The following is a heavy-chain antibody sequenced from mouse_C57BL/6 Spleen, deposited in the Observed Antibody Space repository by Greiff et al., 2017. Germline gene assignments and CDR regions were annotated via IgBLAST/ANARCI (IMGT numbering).Heavy chain of an antibody. D-gene: IGHD1-1*01. V-gene: IGHV7-3*01. CDR3: ARYRITTVVRDY. Sequence: DVKLVESGGGLVQPGGSLSLSCAASGFTFTDSYMSWVRQPPGKALEWLGFIRNKANGYTTEYSASVKGRFTISRDNSQSILYLQMNALRAEDSATYYCARYRITTVVRDYWGQGTTLTVSS. CDR1: GFTFTDSY. CDR2: IRNKANGYTT. J-gene: IGHJ2*01.